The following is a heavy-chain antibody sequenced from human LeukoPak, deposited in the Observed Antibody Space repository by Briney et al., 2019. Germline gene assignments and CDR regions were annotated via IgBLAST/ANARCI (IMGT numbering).Heavy chain of an antibody. CDR1: GGSISSYY. Sequence: SETLSLTCTVSGGSISSYYWSWIRQPAGKGLEWIGRIYTSGSTNYNPSLKSRVTMSVDTSKNQFSLQLNSVTPEDTAVYYCARGTHYPHYYMDVWGKGTTVTVSS. CDR3: ARGTHYPHYYMDV. D-gene: IGHD1-26*01. V-gene: IGHV4-4*07. J-gene: IGHJ6*03. CDR2: IYTSGST.